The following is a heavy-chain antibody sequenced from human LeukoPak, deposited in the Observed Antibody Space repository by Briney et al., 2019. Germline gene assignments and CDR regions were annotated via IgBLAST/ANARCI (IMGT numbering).Heavy chain of an antibody. J-gene: IGHJ4*02. CDR1: GLTFSNAW. D-gene: IGHD2-2*01. V-gene: IGHV3-15*01. Sequence: KPGGSLRLSCVVSGLTFSNAWMTWVRQAPGKGLEWVGHIKSKTDGGTTDYAAPVKGRFTISRDDSRDTLYLQMNSLQTEDTAVYYCATSPGYYYSSPFDYWGQGNLVTVSS. CDR2: IKSKTDGGTT. CDR3: ATSPGYYYSSPFDY.